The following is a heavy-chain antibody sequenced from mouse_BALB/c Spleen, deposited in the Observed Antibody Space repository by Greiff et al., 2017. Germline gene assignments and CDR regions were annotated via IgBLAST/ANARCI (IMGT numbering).Heavy chain of an antibody. J-gene: IGHJ2*01. Sequence: EVNVVESGGGLVQPGGSRKLSCAASGFTFSSFGMHWVRQAPEKGLEWVAYISSGSSTIYYADTVKGRFTISRDNPKNTLFLQMTSLRSEDTAMYYCARAAYGPFFDYWGQGTTLTVSS. CDR3: ARAAYGPFFDY. D-gene: IGHD6-5*01. CDR2: ISSGSSTI. V-gene: IGHV5-17*02. CDR1: GFTFSSFG.